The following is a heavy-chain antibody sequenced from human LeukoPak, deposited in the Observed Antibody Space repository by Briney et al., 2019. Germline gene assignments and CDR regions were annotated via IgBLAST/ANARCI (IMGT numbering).Heavy chain of an antibody. V-gene: IGHV1-69*05. CDR2: IIQIFGSA. CDR3: ARDRTPYCGGDCYSRLDV. D-gene: IGHD2-21*01. CDR1: GGTFSSYA. Sequence: GASVRVSCKASGGTFSSYAISWVRRAPGQGLEWMGGIIQIFGSANYAQKFQGRVTISTDESTSTAYMELSSLRSEDTAVYYCARDRTPYCGGDCYSRLDVWGKGTTVTVSS. J-gene: IGHJ6*04.